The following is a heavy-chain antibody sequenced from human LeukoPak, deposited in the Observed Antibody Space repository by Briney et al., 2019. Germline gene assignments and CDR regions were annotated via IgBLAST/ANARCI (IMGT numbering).Heavy chain of an antibody. Sequence: ASVKVSCKASGYTFTSYYMHWVRQAPGQGLEWMGIINPSGGSTSYAQKFQGRVTMTRDTSTSTVYMELSSLRSEDTAVYYCARGGVRIAVAGASTSLFDYWGQGTLVTVSS. CDR3: ARGGVRIAVAGASTSLFDY. CDR2: INPSGGST. V-gene: IGHV1-46*01. CDR1: GYTFTSYY. D-gene: IGHD6-19*01. J-gene: IGHJ4*02.